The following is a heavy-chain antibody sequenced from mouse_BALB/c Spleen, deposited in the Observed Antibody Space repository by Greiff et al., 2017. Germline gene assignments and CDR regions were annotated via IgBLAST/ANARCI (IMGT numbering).Heavy chain of an antibody. V-gene: IGHV3-8*02. CDR1: GDSITSGY. J-gene: IGHJ4*01. D-gene: IGHD2-2*01. Sequence: DVQLQESGPSLVKPSQTLSLTCSVTGDSITSGYWNWIRKFPGNKLEYMGYISYSGSTYYNPSLKSRISITRDTSKNQYYLQLNSVTTEDTATYYCARVLLDGYDSHAMDYWGQGTSVTVSS. CDR2: ISYSGST. CDR3: ARVLLDGYDSHAMDY.